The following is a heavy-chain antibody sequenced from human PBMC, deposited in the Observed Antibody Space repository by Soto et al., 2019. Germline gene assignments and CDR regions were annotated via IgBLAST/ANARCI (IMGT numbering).Heavy chain of an antibody. J-gene: IGHJ4*02. Sequence: EALSGTGPVPGGSISHYSFNWIRQPSGKGLEWIGRVYTSGNVNYSPSLKSRVTMSVDTSKNRFSLRLTSVTAADTAVYFCTRGGSDPWSGPFDYWGEGALFTVS. V-gene: IGHV4-4*07. CDR3: TRGGSDPWSGPFDY. CDR1: GGSISHYS. D-gene: IGHD3-3*01. CDR2: VYTSGNV.